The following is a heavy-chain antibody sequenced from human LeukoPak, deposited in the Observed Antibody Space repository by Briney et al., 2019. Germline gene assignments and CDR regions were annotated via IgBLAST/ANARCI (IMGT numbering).Heavy chain of an antibody. CDR3: ARHTLTFMTTVTFFDY. CDR2: IYHSGRS. D-gene: IGHD4-17*01. Sequence: SETLSLTCTVSGYSISSDYYWGWIRQPPGKGLEWIGSIYHSGRSYYNPSLESRVTISVDTSKIQFSLKLNSVTAADTAVYYCARHTLTFMTTVTFFDYWGQGTLVTVSS. CDR1: GYSISSDYY. J-gene: IGHJ4*02. V-gene: IGHV4-38-2*02.